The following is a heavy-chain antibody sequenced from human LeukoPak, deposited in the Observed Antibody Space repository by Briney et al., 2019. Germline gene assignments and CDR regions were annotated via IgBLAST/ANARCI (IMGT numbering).Heavy chain of an antibody. CDR1: GGSISGSY. CDR2: MYNSGST. V-gene: IGHV4-59*01. J-gene: IGHJ4*02. D-gene: IGHD3-3*01. CDR3: ARALSSYWDY. Sequence: SETLSLTCTVSGGSISGSYWSWIRQPPGKGLEWIAYMYNSGSTNYNPSLKSRVTISIDTSKNQFSLKLSSVTAADTAVYYCARALSSYWDYWGQGTLVTVSS.